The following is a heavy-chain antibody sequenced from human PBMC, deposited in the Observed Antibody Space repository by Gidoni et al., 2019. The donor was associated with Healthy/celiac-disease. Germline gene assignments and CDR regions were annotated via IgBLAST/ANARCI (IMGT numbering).Heavy chain of an antibody. CDR2: IIPIFGTA. CDR3: ASDYSNYPGY. J-gene: IGHJ4*02. CDR1: GGTFSSYA. V-gene: IGHV1-69*01. Sequence: HVQLVQSGSEVKTPGSSVTVSCKASGGTFSSYASSWVRQAPGQGLEWMGGIIPIFGTANYAQKFQGRVTITADESTSTAYMELSSLRSEDTAVYYCASDYSNYPGYWGQGTLVTVSS. D-gene: IGHD4-4*01.